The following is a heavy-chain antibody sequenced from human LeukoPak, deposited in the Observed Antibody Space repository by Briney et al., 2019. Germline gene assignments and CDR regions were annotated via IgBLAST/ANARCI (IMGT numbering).Heavy chain of an antibody. CDR2: IKQDGSEK. D-gene: IGHD3-10*01. CDR1: GFTFSSYW. V-gene: IGHV3-7*01. J-gene: IGHJ5*02. CDR3: ARDSMVRGVPHLGWFDP. Sequence: GGSLRLSCAASGFTFSSYWMSWVRQAPGKGLEWVASIKQDGSEKYYVDSVKGRFTISRDNAKNSLYLQMNSLRAEDTAVYYCARDSMVRGVPHLGWFDPWGQGTLVTVSS.